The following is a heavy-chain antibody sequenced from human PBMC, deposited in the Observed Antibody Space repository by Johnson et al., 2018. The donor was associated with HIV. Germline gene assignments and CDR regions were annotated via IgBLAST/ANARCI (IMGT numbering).Heavy chain of an antibody. Sequence: QVQLVESGGGLVRPGGSLRLSCVASGFAVSGYYMSWVRQAPGTGLEWVAVIWYDGKNKLVADSLKGRFTISRAHSKYTLNLEMDGLKDEDTGLYFCAKGDHYDRRNPVGAGGRTGDGFDIWGQGTMVNVFS. CDR3: AKGDHYDRRNPVGAGGRTGDGFDI. V-gene: IGHV3-33*06. J-gene: IGHJ3*02. CDR2: IWYDGKNK. D-gene: IGHD3-22*01. CDR1: GFAVSGYY.